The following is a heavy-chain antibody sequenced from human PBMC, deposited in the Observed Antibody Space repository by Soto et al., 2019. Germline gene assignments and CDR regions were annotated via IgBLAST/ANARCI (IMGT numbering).Heavy chain of an antibody. CDR3: ASPLVPAAMGDYYYYGMDV. J-gene: IGHJ6*02. CDR2: IIPIFGTA. V-gene: IGHV1-69*12. CDR1: GGTFSSYA. D-gene: IGHD2-2*01. Sequence: QVQLVQSGAEVKKPGSSVKVSCKASGGTFSSYAISWVRQAPGQGLEWMGGIIPIFGTANYAQKFQGRVTITADESTSTAYMELSSLRSEDTAVYYCASPLVPAAMGDYYYYGMDVWGQGTTVTVSS.